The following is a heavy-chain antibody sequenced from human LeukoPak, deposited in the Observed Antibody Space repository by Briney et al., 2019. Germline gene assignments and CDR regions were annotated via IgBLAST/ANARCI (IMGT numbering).Heavy chain of an antibody. Sequence: GGSLRLSCAASGFTFDNFAMHWVRQAPGKGLEWVSGITWNSRVKTYTPSVKGRFTISRDNAKNSLDLQMSSLRPEDTALYYCVKDKHRDGYTYGAYDSWGQGTLITVSS. J-gene: IGHJ5*01. CDR2: ITWNSRVK. CDR1: GFTFDNFA. D-gene: IGHD5-18*01. V-gene: IGHV3-9*01. CDR3: VKDKHRDGYTYGAYDS.